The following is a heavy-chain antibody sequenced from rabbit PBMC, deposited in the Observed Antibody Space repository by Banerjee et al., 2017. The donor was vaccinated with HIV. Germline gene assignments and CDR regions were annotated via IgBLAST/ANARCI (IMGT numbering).Heavy chain of an antibody. J-gene: IGHJ4*01. CDR1: GFSFSSGYC. Sequence: QSLEESGGDLVKPGASLTLTCTASGFSFSSGYCMCWVRQAPGKGLEWIGCIGVGSGGTNYASWAKGRFTSSKTSSTTVTLQMTSLTAADTATYFCARSNTTDYTSCTLWGPGTLVTVS. V-gene: IGHV1S40*01. D-gene: IGHD2-1*01. CDR3: ARSNTTDYTSCTL. CDR2: IGVGSGGT.